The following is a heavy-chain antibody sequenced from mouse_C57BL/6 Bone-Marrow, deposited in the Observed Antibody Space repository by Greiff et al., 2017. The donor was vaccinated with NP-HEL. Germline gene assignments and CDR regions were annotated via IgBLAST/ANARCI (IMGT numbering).Heavy chain of an antibody. D-gene: IGHD1-1*01. J-gene: IGHJ2*01. CDR3: ASFLLLPYYFGY. V-gene: IGHV1-81*01. Sequence: VQLQQSGAELARPGASVKLSCKASGYTFTSYGISWVKQRTGQGLEWIGEIYPRSGNTYYNEKFKGKATLTADKSSSTAYMELRILTSEDSAVYFCASFLLLPYYFGYWGQGTTLTVSS. CDR2: IYPRSGNT. CDR1: GYTFTSYG.